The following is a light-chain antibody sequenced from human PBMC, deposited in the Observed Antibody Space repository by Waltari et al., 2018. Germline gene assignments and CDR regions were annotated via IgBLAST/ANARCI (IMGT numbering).Light chain of an antibody. CDR2: EGS. Sequence: QSALTQPASASGSPGQSITISCSGTSRDVGSYNLVSWYQQHPGKAPKLMIYEGSKRPSGVSNRFSGSKSGNTASLTISGLQAEDEADYYCCSYAGSSRVFGGGTKLTVL. CDR3: CSYAGSSRV. V-gene: IGLV2-23*01. J-gene: IGLJ2*01. CDR1: SRDVGSYNL.